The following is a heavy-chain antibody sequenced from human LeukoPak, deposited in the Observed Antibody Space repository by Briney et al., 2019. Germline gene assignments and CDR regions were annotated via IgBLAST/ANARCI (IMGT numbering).Heavy chain of an antibody. Sequence: GGSLRLSCATSGFXFSNFPMTWIREAPGKGLEWVSAISGSGGSTYYADSVKGRFTISRENSKNTLYLQMNSLRAEDTAVYYCAKDRGYWGQGTLVTVSS. CDR3: AKDRGY. CDR1: GFXFSNFP. CDR2: ISGSGGST. J-gene: IGHJ4*02. V-gene: IGHV3-23*01.